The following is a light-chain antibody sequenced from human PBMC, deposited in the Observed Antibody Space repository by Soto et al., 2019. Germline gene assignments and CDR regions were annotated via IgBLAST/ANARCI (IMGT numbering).Light chain of an antibody. CDR3: QQYGSSPPLT. V-gene: IGKV3-20*01. Sequence: EIGLTQSPGTLSLSPGERATLSCRASQSVSSSYLAWYQQKPGQAPRLLIYGASSRATGIPDRFSGSGSGTDFTLTISRLEAEDFAVYYCQQYGSSPPLTFGGGTKVEIK. CDR1: QSVSSSY. J-gene: IGKJ4*01. CDR2: GAS.